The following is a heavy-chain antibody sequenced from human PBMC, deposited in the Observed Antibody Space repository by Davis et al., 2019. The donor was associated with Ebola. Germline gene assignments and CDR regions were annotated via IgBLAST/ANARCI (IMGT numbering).Heavy chain of an antibody. CDR1: GFTFSSYA. CDR2: IWYDGSNK. V-gene: IGHV3-33*08. CDR3: ARRADG. J-gene: IGHJ4*02. Sequence: GESLKISCAASGFTFSSYAMSWVRQAPGKGLEWVAVIWYDGSNKYYADSVKGRFTISRDNSKNTLYLQMNSLRAEDTAVYYCARRADGWGQGTLVTVSS.